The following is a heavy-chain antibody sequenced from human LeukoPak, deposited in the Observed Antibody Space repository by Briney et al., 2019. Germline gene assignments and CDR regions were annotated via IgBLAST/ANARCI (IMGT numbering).Heavy chain of an antibody. CDR1: GFTFSSYG. CDR3: AKARSTQSYALNLIDS. D-gene: IGHD1-26*01. Sequence: PGGSLRLSCVPSGFTFSSYGMHWVRQAPGKGLEWVALISYDGSNEYYADSVKGRFTISRDNSKNTLYLQMDSLRAKDTAVYYCAKARSTQSYALNLIDSWGQGTLVTVSS. V-gene: IGHV3-30*18. J-gene: IGHJ4*02. CDR2: ISYDGSNE.